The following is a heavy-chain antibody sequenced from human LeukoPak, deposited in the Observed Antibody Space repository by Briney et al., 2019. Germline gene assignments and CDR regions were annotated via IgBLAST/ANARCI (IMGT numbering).Heavy chain of an antibody. CDR3: ARDDYGGIHWYFDS. J-gene: IGHJ2*01. Sequence: GGSLRLSCATSGFTFNSYAVHWLRQAPGKGLEWVAVTLYDGSNEYYADSVKGRFTISRDNSKNMLYLQMNSLRVEDTAMYYCARDDYGGIHWYFDSWGRGTLVTVSS. V-gene: IGHV3-30-3*01. D-gene: IGHD4-23*01. CDR2: TLYDGSNE. CDR1: GFTFNSYA.